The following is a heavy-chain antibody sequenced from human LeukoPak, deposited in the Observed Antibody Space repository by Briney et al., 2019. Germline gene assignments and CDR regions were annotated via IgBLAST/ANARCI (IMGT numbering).Heavy chain of an antibody. V-gene: IGHV4-38-2*01. Sequence: SETLSLTCAVSGYSISSGYYWGWIRQPPGKELEWIGIIYHSGSTYYNPSLKSRVTISVDTSKNQFSLRVTSVTAADTAVYYCARHFVRSGSYWADYWGQGTLVTVSS. D-gene: IGHD1-26*01. CDR1: GYSISSGYY. CDR2: IYHSGST. J-gene: IGHJ4*02. CDR3: ARHFVRSGSYWADY.